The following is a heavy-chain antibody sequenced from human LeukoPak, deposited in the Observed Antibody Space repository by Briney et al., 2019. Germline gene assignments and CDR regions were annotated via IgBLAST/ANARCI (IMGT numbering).Heavy chain of an antibody. D-gene: IGHD6-19*01. V-gene: IGHV1-46*01. CDR1: GYTFTSYY. CDR2: INPSGGDA. J-gene: IGHJ5*02. Sequence: ASVKVSCKASGYTFTSYYIHWVRQAPGQGLEWLGIINPSGGDANYAQKFQGRVTITADASTSTAYMELSSLRSEDTAVYYCATGSSSGWHTRYNWFDPWGQGTLVTVSS. CDR3: ATGSSSGWHTRYNWFDP.